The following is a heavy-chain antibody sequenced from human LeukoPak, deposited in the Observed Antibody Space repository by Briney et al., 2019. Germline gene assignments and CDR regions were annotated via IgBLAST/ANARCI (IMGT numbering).Heavy chain of an antibody. Sequence: GRSLRLSCAASGFTFDDYAMHWVRQAPGKGLEWVSGISWNSGSIGYADSVKGRFTISRDNAKNSLYLQMNSLRAEDTALYYCAKDGRGVKYSSSLEQFNWFDPWGQGTLVTVSS. J-gene: IGHJ5*02. CDR2: ISWNSGSI. D-gene: IGHD6-6*01. CDR1: GFTFDDYA. V-gene: IGHV3-9*01. CDR3: AKDGRGVKYSSSLEQFNWFDP.